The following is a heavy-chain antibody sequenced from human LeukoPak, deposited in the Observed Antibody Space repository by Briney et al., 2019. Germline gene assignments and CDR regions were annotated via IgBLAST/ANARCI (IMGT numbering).Heavy chain of an antibody. CDR1: GFTFDDYG. CDR2: INWNGGST. V-gene: IGHV3-20*04. CDR3: ASNRYYYDSSGYTDGAFDI. D-gene: IGHD3-22*01. Sequence: GGSVRLSCAASGFTFDDYGMSWVRQAPGKGLEWVSGINWNGGSTGYADSVKGRFTTSRDNAKNSLYLQMNSLRAEDTALYYCASNRYYYDSSGYTDGAFDIWGQGTMVTVSS. J-gene: IGHJ3*02.